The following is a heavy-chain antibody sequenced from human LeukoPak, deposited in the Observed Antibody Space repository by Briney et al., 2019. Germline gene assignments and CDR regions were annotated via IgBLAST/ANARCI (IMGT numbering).Heavy chain of an antibody. V-gene: IGHV1-3*01. CDR2: INADNGNT. CDR1: GYTFTIYD. CDR3: ARDFGELSDNWFDP. J-gene: IGHJ5*02. Sequence: VSEKVSCKAPGYTFTIYDINWVRQAPGQRFEWMGWINADNGNTKYSQKFQGRVTITRDTSASTAYMELSSLRSEDTAVYYCARDFGELSDNWFDPWGQGTLVIVSS. D-gene: IGHD3-10*01.